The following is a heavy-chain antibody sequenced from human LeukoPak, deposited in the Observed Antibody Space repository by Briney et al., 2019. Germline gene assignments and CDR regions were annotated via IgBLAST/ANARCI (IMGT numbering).Heavy chain of an antibody. J-gene: IGHJ4*02. CDR1: GFSFSDHN. D-gene: IGHD3-10*01. Sequence: GGSLRLSCAVSGFSFSDHNMNWVRQAPGKGLEWVASISSRSNYIYYADSLKGRVTVSRDNDRNSLFLQMTSLRAEDTAVYYCARDYLGFGESGFDYWGQGTQVIVSS. V-gene: IGHV3-21*01. CDR2: ISSRSNYI. CDR3: ARDYLGFGESGFDY.